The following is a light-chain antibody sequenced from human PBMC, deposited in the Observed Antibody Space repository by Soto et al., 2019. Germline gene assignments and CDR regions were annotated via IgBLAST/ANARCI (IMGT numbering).Light chain of an antibody. CDR1: QSVSSN. Sequence: EERATLSCRASQSVSSNLAWYQQKPDQAPRLLIYGASTRATGIPARFSGSGSGTEFTLTISSLQSEDFAVYYCQQYSHWPPRTFVQRTKVDIK. V-gene: IGKV3-15*01. J-gene: IGKJ1*01. CDR2: GAS. CDR3: QQYSHWPPRT.